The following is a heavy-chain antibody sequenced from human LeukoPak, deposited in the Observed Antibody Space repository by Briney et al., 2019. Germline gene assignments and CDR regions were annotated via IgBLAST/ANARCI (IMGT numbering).Heavy chain of an antibody. CDR2: ISSSGSTI. Sequence: GGSLRLSCAASGFTFSDYYMSWIRQAPGKGLEWVSYISSSGSTIYYADSVKGRFTISRDNAKNSLYLQMNSLRAEGTAVYYCARGRIGGEVNSAPGHYFDYWGQGTLVTVSS. CDR1: GFTFSDYY. J-gene: IGHJ4*02. V-gene: IGHV3-11*01. CDR3: ARGRIGGEVNSAPGHYFDY. D-gene: IGHD1-26*01.